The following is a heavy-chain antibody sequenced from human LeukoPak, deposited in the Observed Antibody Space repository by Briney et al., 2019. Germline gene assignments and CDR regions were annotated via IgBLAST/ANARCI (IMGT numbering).Heavy chain of an antibody. V-gene: IGHV5-51*01. J-gene: IGHJ4*02. CDR3: ARHDIRLWFFDY. CDR1: GYSITSYC. D-gene: IGHD5-18*01. Sequence: ESLKITCTGSGYSITSYCNCWVRKSPETGPGLMGIIYPGDSDNSYSPSFQGQVTISADKSISTAYLNWSSLKASDTAMYYCARHDIRLWFFDYWGQGTLVTVSS. CDR2: IYPGDSDN.